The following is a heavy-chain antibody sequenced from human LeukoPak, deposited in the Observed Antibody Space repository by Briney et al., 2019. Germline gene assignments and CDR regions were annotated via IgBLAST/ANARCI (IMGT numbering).Heavy chain of an antibody. J-gene: IGHJ4*02. CDR1: GVSFSDYY. D-gene: IGHD3-22*01. V-gene: IGHV4-34*01. CDR2: INHRGKT. CDR3: AGSSYIGLDF. Sequence: SETLSLTCAVYGVSFSDYYWSWIRQPPGKGLEWIGEINHRGKTNYNPSLKSRVTISVDTSKNQFSLRLSSVTAADTAVYYCAGSSYIGLDFWGRGTLVTVSS.